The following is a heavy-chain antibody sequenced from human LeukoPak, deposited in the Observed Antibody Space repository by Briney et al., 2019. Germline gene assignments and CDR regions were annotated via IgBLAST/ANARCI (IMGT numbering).Heavy chain of an antibody. V-gene: IGHV3-23*01. CDR1: GFTFSSYG. D-gene: IGHD1-26*01. CDR3: AKEQAWERLAIPCFHY. Sequence: GRSLRLSCAASGFTFSSYGMHWVRQAPGKGLEWVAAISGSGGSTYYADSVKGRFTISRDNSKNTLYLQMNSLRAEDTAVYYCAKEQAWERLAIPCFHYWGQGTLVTVSS. J-gene: IGHJ4*02. CDR2: ISGSGGST.